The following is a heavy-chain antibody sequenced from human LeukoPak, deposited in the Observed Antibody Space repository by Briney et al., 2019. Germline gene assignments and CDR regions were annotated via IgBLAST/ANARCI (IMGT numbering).Heavy chain of an antibody. CDR3: ARHAHCSGGSCYSGLDYYYGMDV. Sequence: PSETLSLTCTVSGGSISSYYWSWIRQPPGKGLEWIGYIYYSGSTNYNPSLKSRVTMSVDTFKNQFSLKLSSVTAADTAAYHCARHAHCSGGSCYSGLDYYYGMDVWGQGTTVTVSS. V-gene: IGHV4-59*08. CDR2: IYYSGST. D-gene: IGHD2-15*01. CDR1: GGSISSYY. J-gene: IGHJ6*02.